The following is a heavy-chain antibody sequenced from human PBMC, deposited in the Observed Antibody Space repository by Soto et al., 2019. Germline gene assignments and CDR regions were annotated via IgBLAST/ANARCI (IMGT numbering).Heavy chain of an antibody. CDR3: ARGGLAKAAAGTFDY. CDR1: GFTFSSYG. V-gene: IGHV3-33*01. Sequence: PGGSLRLSCAASGFTFSSYGMHWVRQAPGKGLEWVAVIWYDGSNKYYADSVKGRFTISRDNSKNTLYLQMNSLRAEDTAVYYCARGGLAKAAAGTFDYWGQGTLVTVS. CDR2: IWYDGSNK. D-gene: IGHD6-13*01. J-gene: IGHJ4*02.